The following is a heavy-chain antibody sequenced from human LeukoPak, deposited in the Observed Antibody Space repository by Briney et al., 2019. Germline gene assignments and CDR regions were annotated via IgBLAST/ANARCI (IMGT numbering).Heavy chain of an antibody. CDR3: ARVKIVATLPYFDY. V-gene: IGHV3-48*02. Sequence: GGSLRLSCAASGFTFSSYSMNCVRQAPGKGLEWVSYISSSSSTIYYADSVKGRFTISRDNAKNSLYLQMNSLRDEDTAVYYCARVKIVATLPYFDYWGQGTLVTVSS. J-gene: IGHJ4*02. CDR2: ISSSSSTI. D-gene: IGHD5-12*01. CDR1: GFTFSSYS.